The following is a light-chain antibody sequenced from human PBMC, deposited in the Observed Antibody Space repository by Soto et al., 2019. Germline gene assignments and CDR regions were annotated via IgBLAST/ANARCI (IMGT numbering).Light chain of an antibody. Sequence: EIVLTQSPATLSLSPGERATLSCRASQSVSSCLAWYQQKPGQAPRLLSYDASNSATGIPARFSGSGSGTDFTLTISSLEPEDFAVCYCHQCRTWAGRNFGGGTKVEIK. CDR1: QSVSSC. CDR3: HQCRTWAGRN. CDR2: DAS. V-gene: IGKV3-11*01. J-gene: IGKJ4*01.